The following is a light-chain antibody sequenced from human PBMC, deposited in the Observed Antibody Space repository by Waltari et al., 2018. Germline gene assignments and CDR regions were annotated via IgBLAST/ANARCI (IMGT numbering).Light chain of an antibody. Sequence: QSVLTQPPSVSGTPGQRVTISCSGSSPNIGSNFVYWYQQLPGTAPKLLIYKTNHRPSGVPDRFSGSKSGTSGSLAISGLRSEDEADYYCATWDDSLSGPVFGGGTKLTVL. V-gene: IGLV1-47*01. J-gene: IGLJ3*02. CDR2: KTN. CDR1: SPNIGSNF. CDR3: ATWDDSLSGPV.